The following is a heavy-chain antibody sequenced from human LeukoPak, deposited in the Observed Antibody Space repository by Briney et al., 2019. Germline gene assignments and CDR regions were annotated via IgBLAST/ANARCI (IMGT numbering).Heavy chain of an antibody. J-gene: IGHJ6*02. CDR1: GFTFSSYA. CDR3: AKAGRWYGDAHPIYYYYYGMDV. D-gene: IGHD4-17*01. CDR2: ISGSGGST. V-gene: IGHV3-23*01. Sequence: GASERLSCAPSGFTFSSYAISWVRQAPGKGLEWVSAISGSGGSTYYADSVKGRFTISRDNSKNTLYLQMNSLRAEDTAVYYCAKAGRWYGDAHPIYYYYYGMDVWGQGTTVTVSS.